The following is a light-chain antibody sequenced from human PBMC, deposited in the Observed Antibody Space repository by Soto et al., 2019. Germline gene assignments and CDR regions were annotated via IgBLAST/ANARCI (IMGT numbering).Light chain of an antibody. CDR3: QQHHEYAAWT. Sequence: DIQMTQSPSTLSASLGDRVTITCRASQRVSIWLAWYQQKPGKAPDLLIYQASSLQSGVPSRFSGSGSGTEFTLTIDSLQPEDFATYFCQQHHEYAAWTFGQGTKVESK. V-gene: IGKV1-5*03. CDR1: QRVSIW. J-gene: IGKJ1*01. CDR2: QAS.